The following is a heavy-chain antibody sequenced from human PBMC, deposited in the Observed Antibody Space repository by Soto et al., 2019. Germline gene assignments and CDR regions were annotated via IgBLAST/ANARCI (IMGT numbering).Heavy chain of an antibody. CDR2: IWYDGSNK. CDR1: GFTFSRYA. V-gene: IGHV3-33*01. D-gene: IGHD2-15*01. CDR3: ARDAEGSGIGCDY. Sequence: QVQLVESGGGVVQPGRSLRLSCAASGFTFSRYAMHWVRQAPGRGLEWVAVIWYDGSNKYYADSVKGRFTISRDNSKNTLYLQMNSLRAEDTAVYYCARDAEGSGIGCDYWGQGTLVTVSS. J-gene: IGHJ4*02.